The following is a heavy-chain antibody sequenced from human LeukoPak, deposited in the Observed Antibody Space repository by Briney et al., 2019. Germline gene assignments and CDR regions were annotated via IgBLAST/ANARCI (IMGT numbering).Heavy chain of an antibody. CDR1: GFTFSSYG. V-gene: IGHV3-48*02. D-gene: IGHD5-24*01. J-gene: IGHJ6*03. CDR3: ARDPLRWLQNNYYYYYMDV. CDR2: IGSTSRTI. Sequence: PGGSLRLSCAASGFTFSSYGMNWVRQAPGKGLEWVSYIGSTSRTIYDADSVKGRFTISRDNAKNSLYLQMNSLRDEDTAVYYCARDPLRWLQNNYYYYYMDVWGKGTTVTVSS.